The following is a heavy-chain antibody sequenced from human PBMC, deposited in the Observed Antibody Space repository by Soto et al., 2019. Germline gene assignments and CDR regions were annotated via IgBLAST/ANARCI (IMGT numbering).Heavy chain of an antibody. CDR1: GGTFSSYA. CDR3: ARCVGYYYYGMDV. V-gene: IGHV1-69*13. Sequence: ASVKVSCKASGGTFSSYAISWVRQAPGQGLEWMGGIIPIFGTANFAQKFQGRVTITADESTSTAYMELSSLRSEDTAVYYCARCVGYYYYGMDVWGQGTTVTVS. CDR2: IIPIFGTA. J-gene: IGHJ6*02.